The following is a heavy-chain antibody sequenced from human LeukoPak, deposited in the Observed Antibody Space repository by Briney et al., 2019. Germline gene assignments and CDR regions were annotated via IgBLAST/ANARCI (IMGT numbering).Heavy chain of an antibody. CDR3: ASIAESTPGNHQEYYGMDV. D-gene: IGHD1-14*01. V-gene: IGHV1-69*04. CDR1: GGTFSSYA. J-gene: IGHJ6*02. Sequence: TVKVSCKASGGTFSSYAISWVRQAPGQGLEWMGRIIPIFGIANYAQKFQGRVTITADKSTSTAYMELSSLRSEDTAVYYCASIAESTPGNHQEYYGMDVWGQGTTVTVSS. CDR2: IIPIFGIA.